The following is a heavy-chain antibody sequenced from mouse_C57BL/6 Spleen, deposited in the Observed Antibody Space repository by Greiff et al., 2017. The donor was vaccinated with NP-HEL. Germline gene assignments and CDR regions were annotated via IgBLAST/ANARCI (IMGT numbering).Heavy chain of an antibody. D-gene: IGHD1-1*01. V-gene: IGHV1-69*01. Sequence: QVQLQQPGAELVMPGASVKLSCKASGYTFTSYWMHWVKQRPGQGLEWIGEIDPSDSYTNYNQKFKGKSTLTVDKSSSTAYMQLSSLTSEDSAVYYCARGGTVEKGYFDNWGEGTTLTVSS. CDR3: ARGGTVEKGYFDN. CDR1: GYTFTSYW. J-gene: IGHJ2*01. CDR2: IDPSDSYT.